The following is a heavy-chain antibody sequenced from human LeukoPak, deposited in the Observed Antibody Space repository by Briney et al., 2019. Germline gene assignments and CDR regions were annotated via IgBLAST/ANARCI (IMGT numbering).Heavy chain of an antibody. J-gene: IGHJ4*02. D-gene: IGHD4/OR15-4a*01. V-gene: IGHV3-30*02. CDR3: AKVFAVTSHGAKSILDY. CDR2: IWYDGSNK. Sequence: PGGSLRLSCAASGFTFSNYGMHWVRQAPGKGLEWVAYIWYDGSNKYYADSVKGRFTISRDNSKNTVYLQMNSLRAEDTAVYYCAKVFAVTSHGAKSILDYWGQGTLVTVSS. CDR1: GFTFSNYG.